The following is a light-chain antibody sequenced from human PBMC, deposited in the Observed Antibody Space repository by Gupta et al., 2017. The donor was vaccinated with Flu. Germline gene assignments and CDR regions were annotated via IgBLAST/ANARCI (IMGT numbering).Light chain of an antibody. CDR2: GAT. CDR3: QQINSFPALT. CDR1: QGISTY. J-gene: IGKJ4*01. V-gene: IGKV1-9*01. Sequence: IQLTQSPSFLSASVGDRVTITCRASQGISTYLAWYQQKPGRAPKLLIYGATTLQDGVPSRFSGSGSVTEFTLIITRLQPEDFATYYCQQINSFPALTFGEGTKVEIK.